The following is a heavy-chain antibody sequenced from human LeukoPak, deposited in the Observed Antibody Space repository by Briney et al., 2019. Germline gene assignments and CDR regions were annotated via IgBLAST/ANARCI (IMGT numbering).Heavy chain of an antibody. J-gene: IGHJ6*04. D-gene: IGHD2-2*01. Sequence: GGSLRLSCSASGFTFSDYYMSWIRQAPGKGREWASYISISSSYTNYADSVKGRFTISRDDAKNSLYLQMNSLRAEDTAVYYCARSSAYCSSTSCPTYYYGMDVWGKGTTVTVSS. CDR2: ISISSSYT. V-gene: IGHV3-11*06. CDR3: ARSSAYCSSTSCPTYYYGMDV. CDR1: GFTFSDYY.